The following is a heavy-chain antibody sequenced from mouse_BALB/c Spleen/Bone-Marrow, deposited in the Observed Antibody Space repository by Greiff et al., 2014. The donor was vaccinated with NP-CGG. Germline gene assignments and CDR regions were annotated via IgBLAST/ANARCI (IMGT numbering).Heavy chain of an antibody. Sequence: QVQLQQSGAELARPGASVKMSCKASGYSFTSYTMHWVKQRPGQGLEWIGYINPSSGYTNYNQKFKDKATLTADKSSSTAYIQLSSLTSEDSAVYYCARGWDYEGYLDYWGQGTTLTVSS. V-gene: IGHV1-4*01. D-gene: IGHD2-4*01. CDR2: INPSSGYT. CDR1: GYSFTSYT. CDR3: ARGWDYEGYLDY. J-gene: IGHJ2*01.